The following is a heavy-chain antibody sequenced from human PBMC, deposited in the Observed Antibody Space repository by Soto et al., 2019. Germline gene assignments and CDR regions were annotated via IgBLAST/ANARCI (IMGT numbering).Heavy chain of an antibody. J-gene: IGHJ6*02. Sequence: ASVKVSCKASGYTFTGYYMHWVRQAPGQGLEWMGWINPNSGGTNYAQKFQGRVTMTRDTSISTAYMELSRLRSDDTAVYYCARFELQPVSYYYYGMDVWGQGTTVTVSS. D-gene: IGHD1-7*01. CDR3: ARFELQPVSYYYYGMDV. CDR1: GYTFTGYY. CDR2: INPNSGGT. V-gene: IGHV1-2*02.